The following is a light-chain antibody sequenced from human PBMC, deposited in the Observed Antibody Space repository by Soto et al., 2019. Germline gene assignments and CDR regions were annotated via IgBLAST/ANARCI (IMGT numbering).Light chain of an antibody. CDR2: AAS. V-gene: IGKV1-39*01. CDR1: QTVTSY. J-gene: IGKJ2*01. Sequence: DIQMTQSPSSLSASVTARVTITCRASQTVTSYLNWYLQTPGKAPKLLISAASTLQGGVPSRFSASGSGTEFTLTISSLRVEDFGTYYCQQSFVSPYTCGQGTKLEI. CDR3: QQSFVSPYT.